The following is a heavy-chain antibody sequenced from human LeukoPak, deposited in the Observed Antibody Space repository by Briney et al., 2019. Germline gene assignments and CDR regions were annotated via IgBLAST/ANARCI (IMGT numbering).Heavy chain of an antibody. CDR3: ATSPRYGDYFDY. CDR2: IRFDGSNK. V-gene: IGHV3-30*02. CDR1: GFTFSSYA. D-gene: IGHD4-17*01. Sequence: GGSLRLSCAASGFTFSSYAMSWVRQAPGKGLEWVAFIRFDGSNKYYADSVKGRFTISRDNSKNTLYLQMNSLRAEDTAVYYCATSPRYGDYFDYWGQGTLVTVSS. J-gene: IGHJ4*02.